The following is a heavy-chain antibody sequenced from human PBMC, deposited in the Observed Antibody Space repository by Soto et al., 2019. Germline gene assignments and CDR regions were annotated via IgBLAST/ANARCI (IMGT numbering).Heavy chain of an antibody. D-gene: IGHD2-15*01. CDR1: GFTFSSYA. CDR3: AKVHGPYCSGGSCYFDY. J-gene: IGHJ4*02. Sequence: GGSLRLSCAASGFTFSSYAMSWVRQAPGKGLEWVPAISGSGGSTYYADSVKGRFTISRDNSKNTLYLQMNSLRAEDTAVYYCAKVHGPYCSGGSCYFDYWGQGTLVTVSS. V-gene: IGHV3-23*01. CDR2: ISGSGGST.